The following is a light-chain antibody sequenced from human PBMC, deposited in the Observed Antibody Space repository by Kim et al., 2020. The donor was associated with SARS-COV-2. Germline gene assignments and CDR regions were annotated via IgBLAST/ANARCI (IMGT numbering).Light chain of an antibody. CDR1: QSLLHSKGYNY. Sequence: DIVMTQSPLSLPVTPGEPASISCRSSQSLLHSKGYNYLDWYLQKPGQSPQLLIYLGSNRASGVPDRFSGSGSGTDFTLKISRVEAEYVEVYYCMQALQIRTFGQGTRLEIK. CDR2: LGS. J-gene: IGKJ5*01. V-gene: IGKV2-28*01. CDR3: MQALQIRT.